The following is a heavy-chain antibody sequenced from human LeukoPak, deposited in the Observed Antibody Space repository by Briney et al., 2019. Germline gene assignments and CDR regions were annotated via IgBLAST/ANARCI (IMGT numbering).Heavy chain of an antibody. J-gene: IGHJ6*02. D-gene: IGHD2-2*02. CDR1: GGTFSSYA. CDR3: ARDGRDCSSTSCYRDYYGMDV. Sequence: GASVKVSCKASGGTFSSYAISWVRQAPGQGLEWMGRIIPILGIANYAQKFQGRVTITADKSTSTAYMELSSLRSEDTAVYYCARDGRDCSSTSCYRDYYGMDVWGQGTTVTVSS. CDR2: IIPILGIA. V-gene: IGHV1-69*04.